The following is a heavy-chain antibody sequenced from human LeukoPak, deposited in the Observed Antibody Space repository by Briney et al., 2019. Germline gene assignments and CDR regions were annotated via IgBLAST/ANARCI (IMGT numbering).Heavy chain of an antibody. J-gene: IGHJ6*02. CDR3: ARAKGIAVAGTLYYYYGMDV. CDR1: GGSISSYY. Sequence: SETLSRTCTVAGGSISSYYWSWIRQPPGKGLEWIGYIYYSGSTNYNPSLKSRVTISVDTSKNQFSLKLSSVTAADTAVYYCARAKGIAVAGTLYYYYGMDVWGQGTTVTVSS. V-gene: IGHV4-59*01. CDR2: IYYSGST. D-gene: IGHD6-19*01.